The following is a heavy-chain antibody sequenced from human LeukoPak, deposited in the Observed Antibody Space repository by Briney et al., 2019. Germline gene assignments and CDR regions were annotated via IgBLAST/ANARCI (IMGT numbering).Heavy chain of an antibody. CDR1: GYTFTGYY. CDR3: ARDRGYGSGSYYKYWFDP. J-gene: IGHJ5*02. D-gene: IGHD3-10*01. CDR2: INPNSGGT. Sequence: ASVKVSCKASGYTFTGYYMHWVRQAPGQGLEWMGWINPNSGGTNYAQKFQGRVTMTRDTSISTAYMELSRLRSDDTAVYYCARDRGYGSGSYYKYWFDPWGQGTLVTVSS. V-gene: IGHV1-2*02.